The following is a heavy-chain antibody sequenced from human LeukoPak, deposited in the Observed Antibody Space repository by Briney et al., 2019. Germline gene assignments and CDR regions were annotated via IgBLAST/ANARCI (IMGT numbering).Heavy chain of an antibody. CDR1: GFTFSSYV. J-gene: IGHJ4*02. V-gene: IGHV3-23*01. Sequence: GGSLRLSCAASGFTFSSYVMSWVRQAPGKGLEWVSAISGSGGSTYYADSVKGRFTISRDNAKNSLYLQMNSLRAEDTAVYYCARVEKYGDYLGYWGQGTLVTVSS. D-gene: IGHD4-17*01. CDR3: ARVEKYGDYLGY. CDR2: ISGSGGST.